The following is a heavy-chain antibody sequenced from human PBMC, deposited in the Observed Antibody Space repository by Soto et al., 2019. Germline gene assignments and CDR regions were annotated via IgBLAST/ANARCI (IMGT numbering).Heavy chain of an antibody. V-gene: IGHV5-51*01. CDR1: GYGFANYW. CDR2: IYPDDSYT. Sequence: GESLKISGEDPGYGFANYWICWVRLMPGKGLELMGIIYPDDSYTRYSPSFQGHCTISADKSITTAYLQWSSLKASETAMYYCARFTSGRDPNWFDPWGKGTLVTVSS. D-gene: IGHD1-26*01. J-gene: IGHJ5*02. CDR3: ARFTSGRDPNWFDP.